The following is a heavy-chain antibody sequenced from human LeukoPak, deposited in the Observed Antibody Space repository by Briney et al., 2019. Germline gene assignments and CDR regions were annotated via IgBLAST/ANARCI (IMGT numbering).Heavy chain of an antibody. J-gene: IGHJ4*02. D-gene: IGHD5-24*01. CDR3: AKGGDGYNYYFDY. Sequence: PGGSLRFSCAASGFTFSSYAMHWVRQAPGKGLEWVAVISYDGTNKYYADSVKGRFIISRDNSKNTLYLQMNSLRAEDTAVYYCAKGGDGYNYYFDYWGRETLVTVSS. CDR1: GFTFSSYA. CDR2: ISYDGTNK. V-gene: IGHV3-30-3*01.